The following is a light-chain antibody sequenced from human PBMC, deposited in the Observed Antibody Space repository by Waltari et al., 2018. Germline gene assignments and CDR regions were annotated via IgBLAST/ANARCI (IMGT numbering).Light chain of an antibody. CDR3: QTGGHGTWV. V-gene: IGLV4-69*01. Sequence: QLVLTHSPSASASLGAPVQHLCTLRTAPSSNVIPWLQQQPEKGPRYLMNVNSDGSHSKGDKIPDRFSGSSSGTEHYLTISSLQSEDEADYYCQTGGHGTWVFGGGTKLTVL. CDR1: TAPSSNV. CDR2: VNSDGSH. J-gene: IGLJ3*02.